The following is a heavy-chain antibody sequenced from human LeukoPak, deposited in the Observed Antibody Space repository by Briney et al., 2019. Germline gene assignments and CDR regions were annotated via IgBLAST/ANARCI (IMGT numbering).Heavy chain of an antibody. CDR3: AREGTAARVFDY. CDR1: GDTFTGYY. CDR2: INPNSGGT. V-gene: IGHV1-2*02. J-gene: IGHJ4*02. Sequence: ASVKVSCKASGDTFTGYYMHWVRQAPGQGLEWMGWINPNSGGTNYAQKFQGRVTMTRDTSISTAYMELSRLRSDDTAVYYCAREGTAARVFDYWGQGTLVTVSS. D-gene: IGHD6-6*01.